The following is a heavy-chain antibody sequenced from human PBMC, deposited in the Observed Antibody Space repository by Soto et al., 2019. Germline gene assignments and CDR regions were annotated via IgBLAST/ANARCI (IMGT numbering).Heavy chain of an antibody. J-gene: IGHJ6*02. CDR1: GYTFIRYG. CDR3: ARGGYYDNTWGKLSHDGLDV. V-gene: IGHV1-18*01. D-gene: IGHD3-16*01. Sequence: QVQLVQSAGEVKKPGASVKVSCKASGYTFIRYGITWVRQAPGQGLEWMGWISPYNDYTIYAQKLQGRVTMTTDTSKRTVYLDLRSLKSDDTAVYYCARGGYYDNTWGKLSHDGLDVWGQGTSVTVSS. CDR2: ISPYNDYT.